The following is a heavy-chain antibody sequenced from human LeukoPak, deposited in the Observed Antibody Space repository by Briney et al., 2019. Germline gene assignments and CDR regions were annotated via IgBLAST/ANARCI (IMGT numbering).Heavy chain of an antibody. V-gene: IGHV4-39*07. CDR1: GGSLSSSSYY. Sequence: SETLSLTCTVSGGSLSSSSYYWGWLRQPPGRGLEWVGSIYYSGSTYYNTPHKSRVTISVYTSKNQFSLNLTSVAAADTAVYYCARWSLAGTGRGYFDYWGQGTLVTVSS. CDR2: IYYSGST. J-gene: IGHJ4*02. D-gene: IGHD6-19*01. CDR3: ARWSLAGTGRGYFDY.